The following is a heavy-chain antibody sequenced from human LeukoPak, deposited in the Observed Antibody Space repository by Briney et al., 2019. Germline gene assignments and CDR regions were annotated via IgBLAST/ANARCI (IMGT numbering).Heavy chain of an antibody. D-gene: IGHD6-13*01. Sequence: TLRVSCAAPAFTFSSDAMTWVRQDPGKGLHWVSTIGGSGDTTSYADSVRGRFTISRDSSKNTLFLQMNSLRAEDTAIYYCAKAGGAYSSSWYLYFDYWGQGTLVTVSS. CDR1: AFTFSSDA. V-gene: IGHV3-23*01. J-gene: IGHJ4*02. CDR2: IGGSGDTT. CDR3: AKAGGAYSSSWYLYFDY.